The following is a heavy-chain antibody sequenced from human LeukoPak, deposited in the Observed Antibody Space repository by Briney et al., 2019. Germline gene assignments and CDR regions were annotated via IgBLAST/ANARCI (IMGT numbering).Heavy chain of an antibody. CDR1: GFTVSSNY. CDR2: ISGSGGST. CDR3: AKDRDDTMIVVVTFDY. D-gene: IGHD3-22*01. J-gene: IGHJ4*02. Sequence: GGSLRLSCAASGFTVSSNYMSWVRQAPGKGLEWVSAISGSGGSTYYADSVKGRFTISRDNSKNTLYLQMNSLRAEDTAVYYCAKDRDDTMIVVVTFDYWGQGTLVTVSS. V-gene: IGHV3-23*01.